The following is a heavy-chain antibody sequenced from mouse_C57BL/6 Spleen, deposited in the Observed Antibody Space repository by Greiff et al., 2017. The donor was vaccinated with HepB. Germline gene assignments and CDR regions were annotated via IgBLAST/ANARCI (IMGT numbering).Heavy chain of an antibody. CDR2: INPNNGGT. D-gene: IGHD2-2*01. CDR3: ARSSMVTNYYFDY. CDR1: GYTFTDYN. J-gene: IGHJ2*01. V-gene: IGHV1-22*01. Sequence: VQLQQSGPELVKPGASVKMSCKASGYTFTDYNMHWVKQSHGKSLEWIGYINPNNGGTRYNQKFKGKATLTVNKASSTAYMELLSLTSEDSAVYYCARSSMVTNYYFDYWGQGTTLTVSS.